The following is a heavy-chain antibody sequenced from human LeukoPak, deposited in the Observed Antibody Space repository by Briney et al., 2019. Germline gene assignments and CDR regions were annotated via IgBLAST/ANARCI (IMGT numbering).Heavy chain of an antibody. D-gene: IGHD3-22*01. CDR1: GYTFTSYD. J-gene: IGHJ3*02. V-gene: IGHV1-8*03. CDR3: ARVSRVTMIVVVIKNDAFDI. CDR2: MNPNSGNT. Sequence: ASVKVSCKASGYTFTSYDINWVRQATGQGLEWMGWMNPNSGNTGYAQKFQGRVTITRNTSISTAYMELSSLRSDDTAVYYCARVSRVTMIVVVIKNDAFDIWGQGTMVTVSS.